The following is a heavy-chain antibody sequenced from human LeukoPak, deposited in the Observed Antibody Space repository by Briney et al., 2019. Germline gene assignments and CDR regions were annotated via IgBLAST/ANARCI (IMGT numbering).Heavy chain of an antibody. CDR1: GYNFISYY. CDR3: AREDVVLVDAVRYYYYGMDV. Sequence: ASVKVSCKPSGYNFISYYMHWGRQAPRQGRECMGIINPSGGSRSYAQKFQDRVTMTRDTSTSTVYMELSSLKSEDTAVYYCAREDVVLVDAVRYYYYGMDVWGQGTTVTVSS. D-gene: IGHD2-8*01. J-gene: IGHJ6*02. V-gene: IGHV1-46*01. CDR2: INPSGGSR.